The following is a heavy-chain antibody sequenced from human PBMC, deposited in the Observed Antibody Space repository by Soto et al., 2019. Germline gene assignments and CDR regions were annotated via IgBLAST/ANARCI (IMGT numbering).Heavy chain of an antibody. CDR3: AREDGIVGATFAFDY. Sequence: EVLLVESGGGLVKPGGSLRLSRAASGFTFSTYNMNWVRQAPGKGLEWVSSINGRGNYIYYTDAVKGRFTISRDNAKTSLYLQMNSLRAEDTAIYYCAREDGIVGATFAFDYWGQGALVTVSS. CDR1: GFTFSTYN. J-gene: IGHJ4*02. D-gene: IGHD1-26*01. V-gene: IGHV3-21*01. CDR2: INGRGNYI.